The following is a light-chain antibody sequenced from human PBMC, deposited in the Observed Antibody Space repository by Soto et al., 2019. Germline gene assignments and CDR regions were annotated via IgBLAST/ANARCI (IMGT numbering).Light chain of an antibody. CDR3: SSYTSSRTVI. CDR2: EVS. Sequence: QSALTQPASVSGSPGQSITISCTGTSNDVGGYKYVSWYQQHPGKAPKVMIYEVSTRPSGVSNRFSGSKSGNTASLTISGLQAEDEADYYCSSYTSSRTVIFGGGTKVTVL. V-gene: IGLV2-14*01. J-gene: IGLJ2*01. CDR1: SNDVGGYKY.